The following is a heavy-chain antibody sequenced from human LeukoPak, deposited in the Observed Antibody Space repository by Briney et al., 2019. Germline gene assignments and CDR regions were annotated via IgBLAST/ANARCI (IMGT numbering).Heavy chain of an antibody. D-gene: IGHD6-6*01. Sequence: PSETLSLTCAVYGGSFXXXXXXWIRXPPXXXXXWIGEISXGXSTNXXXXXXXXXXXXGDTSKNQFSLKLSSVTAADTAVYYCAGGSVGPRLANWGQGTLVTVSS. J-gene: IGHJ4*02. CDR1: GGSFXXXX. CDR2: ISXGXST. V-gene: IGHV4-34*01. CDR3: AGGSVGPRLAN.